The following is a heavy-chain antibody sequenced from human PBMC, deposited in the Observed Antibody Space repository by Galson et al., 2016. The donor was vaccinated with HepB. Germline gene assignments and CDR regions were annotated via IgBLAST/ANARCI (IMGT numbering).Heavy chain of an antibody. CDR1: GFTFSSYS. CDR3: AKSQPGDSSGWYTLPIDAFDI. CDR2: ISGSSNYI. Sequence: SLRLSCAASGFTFSSYSMNWVRQAPGKGLEWVSSISGSSNYIYYADSVKGRFTISRDNAKNSLYLQMNSLRAEDTAVYYCAKSQPGDSSGWYTLPIDAFDIWGQGTMVTVSS. D-gene: IGHD6-19*01. J-gene: IGHJ3*02. V-gene: IGHV3-21*04.